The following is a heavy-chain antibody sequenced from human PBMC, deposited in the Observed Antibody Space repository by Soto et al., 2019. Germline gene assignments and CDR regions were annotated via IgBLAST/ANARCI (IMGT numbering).Heavy chain of an antibody. CDR2: INTNTGNP. D-gene: IGHD6-19*01. CDR3: ASAYSSGWYGRDFYYYYGMDV. J-gene: IGHJ6*02. V-gene: IGHV7-4-1*01. Sequence: GASVKVSCKASGYTFTSYAMNWVRQAPGQGLEWMGWINTNTGNPTYAQGFTGRFVFSLDTSVSTAYLQICSLKAEDTAVYYCASAYSSGWYGRDFYYYYGMDVWGQGTTVPVSS. CDR1: GYTFTSYA.